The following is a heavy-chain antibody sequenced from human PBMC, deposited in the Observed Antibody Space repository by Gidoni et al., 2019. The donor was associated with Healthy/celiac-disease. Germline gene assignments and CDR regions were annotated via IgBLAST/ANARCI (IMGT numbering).Heavy chain of an antibody. Sequence: QVQLQESGPGLVTPSQTLSLTCPFSGGSISSGGYYWRWIRQHPGKGLEWIGYIYYSGSTYYNPSLKSRVTISVDTSKNQFSLKLSSVTAADTAVYYCATGPPYYDILTGYYPLWNYWGQGTLVTVSS. V-gene: IGHV4-31*03. CDR1: GGSISSGGYY. CDR2: IYYSGST. D-gene: IGHD3-9*01. CDR3: ATGPPYYDILTGYYPLWNY. J-gene: IGHJ4*02.